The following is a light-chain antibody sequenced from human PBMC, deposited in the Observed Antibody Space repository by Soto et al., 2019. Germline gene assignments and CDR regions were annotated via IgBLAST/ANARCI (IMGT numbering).Light chain of an antibody. CDR3: QQYGSSPPIT. J-gene: IGKJ5*01. CDR1: LNVNSY. CDR2: DAS. V-gene: IGKV3-11*01. Sequence: VLTQSPATLSLSPGERATLSCRASLNVNSYLAWYQQKPGQAPRLLIYDASNRAAGIPARFSGSGSGTDFTLTISSLEPEDFAVYYCQQYGSSPPITFGQGTRLEI.